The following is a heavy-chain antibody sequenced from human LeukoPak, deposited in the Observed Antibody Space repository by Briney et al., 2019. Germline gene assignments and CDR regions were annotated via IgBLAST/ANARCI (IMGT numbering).Heavy chain of an antibody. CDR1: GFTFSSYS. J-gene: IGHJ6*02. D-gene: IGHD2-2*02. V-gene: IGHV3-23*01. CDR3: AKDRRIYCSSTSCYNYYGLDV. CDR2: ISGSGGST. Sequence: GGPLRLSCAASGFTFSSYSMNWVRQAPGKGLEWVSAISGSGGSTYYADSVKGRFTISRDNSKHTLYLQMNSLRAEDTAVYYCAKDRRIYCSSTSCYNYYGLDVWGQGTTVTVSS.